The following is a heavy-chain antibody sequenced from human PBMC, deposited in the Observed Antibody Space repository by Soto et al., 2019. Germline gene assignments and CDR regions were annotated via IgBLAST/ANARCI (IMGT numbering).Heavy chain of an antibody. V-gene: IGHV2-5*02. CDR1: GFSLITSGEG. CDR3: THTHSPRISDY. CDR2: IYWDDDK. Sequence: QITLKESGPTLVKPTQTLTLTCTFSGFSLITSGEGVAWIRQPPGKALEWLALIYWDDDKRYSPSLKSRLTDTMXTPKNTVVLTMTNMDPVDTATYYCTHTHSPRISDYWGQGTLVTVSS. J-gene: IGHJ4*02. D-gene: IGHD2-15*01.